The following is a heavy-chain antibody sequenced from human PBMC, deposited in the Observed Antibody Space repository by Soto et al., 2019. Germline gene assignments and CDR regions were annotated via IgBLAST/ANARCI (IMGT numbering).Heavy chain of an antibody. CDR1: GYTFTSYW. J-gene: IGHJ5*02. V-gene: IGHV5-10-1*01. Sequence: PGESLKISCKGSGYTFTSYWISWVRQMPGKGLEWMGRIDASDSYTNYSPSFQGQVSISADKSISTAYLQWTSLKASDTAIYFCAKHEPPMDWNPPQDRFDTWGQGTLVTVSS. D-gene: IGHD1-1*01. CDR2: IDASDSYT. CDR3: AKHEPPMDWNPPQDRFDT.